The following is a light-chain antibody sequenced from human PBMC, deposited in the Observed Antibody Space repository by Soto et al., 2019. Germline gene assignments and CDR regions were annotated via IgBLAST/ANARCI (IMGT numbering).Light chain of an antibody. V-gene: IGKV1-39*01. J-gene: IGKJ2*01. CDR1: RGVTAN. Sequence: DFQLTQSPSSLFAFVGDRVTITCRPSRGVTANLLWYQQRQGTAPKLLIYAASNLLSGVPSRFSGSGSGTNFTLTISSLQPEDFATYYCQQSYKTPHTFGQGTKLETK. CDR3: QQSYKTPHT. CDR2: AAS.